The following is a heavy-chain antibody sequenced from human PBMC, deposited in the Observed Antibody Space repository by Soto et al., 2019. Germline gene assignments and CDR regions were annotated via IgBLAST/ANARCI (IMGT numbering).Heavy chain of an antibody. CDR1: GGSVSTGGHY. J-gene: IGHJ2*01. CDR3: ARGYYTSWYWFDR. D-gene: IGHD6-13*01. Sequence: QVQLQESGPGLVKPSETLSLTCTVSVSGGSVSTGGHYWSWIRQPPGKGLEWIGYIYYSGSTNYSPSLKNRVTMSVDPSKNQFSLKLTSVPAADTAVNYCARGYYTSWYWFDRCGRGTLVTVYS. CDR2: IYYSGST. V-gene: IGHV4-61*08.